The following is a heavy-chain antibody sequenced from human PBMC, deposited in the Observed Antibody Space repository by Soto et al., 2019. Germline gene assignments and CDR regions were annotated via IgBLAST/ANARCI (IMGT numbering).Heavy chain of an antibody. Sequence: LRLSCAASGFTFSSYAMSWVRQAPGKGLEWVSAISGSGGSTYYADSVKGRFTISRDNSKNTLYLQMNSLRAEDTAVYYCAKDSSYSSSWYYFDYWGQGTLVTVSS. J-gene: IGHJ4*02. CDR3: AKDSSYSSSWYYFDY. CDR1: GFTFSSYA. V-gene: IGHV3-23*01. CDR2: ISGSGGST. D-gene: IGHD6-13*01.